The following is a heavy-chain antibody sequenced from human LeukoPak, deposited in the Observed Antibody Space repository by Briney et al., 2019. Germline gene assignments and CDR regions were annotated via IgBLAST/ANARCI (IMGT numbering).Heavy chain of an antibody. D-gene: IGHD6-13*01. V-gene: IGHV4-4*07. CDR1: GGSISSYY. Sequence: PSETLSLTCTVSGGSISSYYWSWIRQPAGKGLEWIGRIYTSGSTNYNPSLKSRVTISVDTSKNLFSLKLTSVTAADTAVYYCARAPADYSSSWYPYYFDYWGQGTLVTVSS. CDR2: IYTSGST. CDR3: ARAPADYSSSWYPYYFDY. J-gene: IGHJ4*02.